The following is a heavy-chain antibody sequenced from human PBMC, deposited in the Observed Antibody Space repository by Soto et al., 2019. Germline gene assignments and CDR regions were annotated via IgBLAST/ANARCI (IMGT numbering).Heavy chain of an antibody. D-gene: IGHD3-16*02. CDR1: GYTFTSYV. Sequence: ASVKVSCKASGYTFTSYVISWVRQAPGQGLEWMGWISAYNGNTNYAQKLQGRVTMTTDTSTSTAYMELRSLRSDDTAVYYCAREAFGGVIVIPIHFDYWGQGTLVTVSS. CDR2: ISAYNGNT. J-gene: IGHJ4*02. CDR3: AREAFGGVIVIPIHFDY. V-gene: IGHV1-18*01.